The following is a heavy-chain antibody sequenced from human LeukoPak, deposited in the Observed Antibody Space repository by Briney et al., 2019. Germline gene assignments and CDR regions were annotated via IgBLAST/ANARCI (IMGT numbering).Heavy chain of an antibody. CDR3: ARDSPYYYDSSGSDY. V-gene: IGHV4-39*07. CDR1: GGSISSSSYY. J-gene: IGHJ4*02. D-gene: IGHD3-22*01. CDR2: IYYSGST. Sequence: PSETLSLTCTVSGGSISSSSYYWGWIRQPPGKGLEWIRSIYYSGSTYYNPSLKSRVTISVDTSKNQFSLKLSSVTAADTAVYYCARDSPYYYDSSGSDYWGQGTLVTVSS.